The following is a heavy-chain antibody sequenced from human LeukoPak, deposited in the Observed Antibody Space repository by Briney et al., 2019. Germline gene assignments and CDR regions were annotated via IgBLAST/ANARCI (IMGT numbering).Heavy chain of an antibody. Sequence: GGSLRLSCVASGFTFDTFAMSWVRQAPGKGLGWVSGIGNTETYYSDSVKGRFTISRDNSKSTIYLHMSNLRAEDTALYYCARDGQAFNSNWDYFEYWGQGTPVTVSS. V-gene: IGHV3-23*01. CDR3: ARDGQAFNSNWDYFEY. J-gene: IGHJ4*02. CDR2: IGNTET. CDR1: GFTFDTFA. D-gene: IGHD7-27*01.